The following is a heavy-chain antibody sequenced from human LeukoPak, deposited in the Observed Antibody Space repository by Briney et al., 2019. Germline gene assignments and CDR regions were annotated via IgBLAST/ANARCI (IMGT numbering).Heavy chain of an antibody. CDR2: ISDSGGRT. CDR3: AKRGVVIRVILVGFHKEAYYFDS. V-gene: IGHV3-23*01. D-gene: IGHD3-22*01. Sequence: GGSLRLSCAVSGITLSNYGMSWVRQAPGKGLEWVAGISDSGGRTNYADSVKGRFTISRDNPKYTLYLQMNSLRAEDTAVYFCAKRGVVIRVILVGFHKEAYYFDSWGQGALVTVSS. J-gene: IGHJ4*02. CDR1: GITLSNYG.